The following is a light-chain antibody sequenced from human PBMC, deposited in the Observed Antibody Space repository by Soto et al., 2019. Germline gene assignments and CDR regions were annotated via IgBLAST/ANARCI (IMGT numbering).Light chain of an antibody. CDR3: QQTRSYPST. V-gene: IGKV3-15*01. CDR2: GAS. CDR1: QSVSSN. Sequence: IVMTQSPATLYVSPGETATLSCSDRQSVSSNLVWYQQTPGQTPRLLMYGASTRSTGVPPTFSGSASGTDFTLTISSLQAEDVATYYCQQTRSYPSTFGGGTKVDI. J-gene: IGKJ4*01.